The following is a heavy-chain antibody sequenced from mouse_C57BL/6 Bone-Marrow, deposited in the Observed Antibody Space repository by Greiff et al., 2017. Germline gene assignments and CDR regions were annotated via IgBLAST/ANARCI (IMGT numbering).Heavy chain of an antibody. Sequence: VQLKESGPGLVKPSQSLSLTCSVTGYSITSGYYWNWIRQFPGNKLEWMGYISYDGSKNYNPSLKNRISITRDTSKNQFFLKLNSVTTEDTATYYCARGTHDYWGQGTTLTVSS. CDR2: ISYDGSK. V-gene: IGHV3-6*01. CDR1: GYSITSGYY. CDR3: ARGTHDY. J-gene: IGHJ2*01.